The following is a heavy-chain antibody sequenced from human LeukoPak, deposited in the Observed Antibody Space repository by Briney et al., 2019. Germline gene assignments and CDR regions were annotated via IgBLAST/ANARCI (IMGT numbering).Heavy chain of an antibody. V-gene: IGHV1-18*01. CDR2: ISAYNGNT. D-gene: IGHD6-13*01. CDR3: ARAFLAAAGNAFDI. CDR1: GYTFTSYG. J-gene: IGHJ3*02. Sequence: GASVXXSCKASGYTFTSYGISWVRQAPGQGLEWMGWISAYNGNTNYAQKLQGRVTMTTDTSTSTAYMELRSLRSDDTAVYYCARAFLAAAGNAFDIWGQGTMVTVSS.